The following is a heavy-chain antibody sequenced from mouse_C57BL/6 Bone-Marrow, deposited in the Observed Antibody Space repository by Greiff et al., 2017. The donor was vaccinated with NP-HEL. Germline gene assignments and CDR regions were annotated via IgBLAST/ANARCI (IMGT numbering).Heavy chain of an antibody. V-gene: IGHV5-9-1*02. CDR3: TSHYGSSPYYYAMDY. CDR1: GFTFSSYA. D-gene: IGHD1-1*01. Sequence: VQLKESGEGLVKPGGSLKLSCAASGFTFSSYAMSWVRQTPEKRLEWVAYISSGGDYIYYADTVKGRFTISRDNARNTLYLQMSSLKSEDTAMYYCTSHYGSSPYYYAMDYWGQGTSVTVSS. CDR2: ISSGGDYI. J-gene: IGHJ4*01.